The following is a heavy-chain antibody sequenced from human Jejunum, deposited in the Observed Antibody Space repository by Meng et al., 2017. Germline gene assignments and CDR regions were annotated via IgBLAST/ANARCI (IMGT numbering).Heavy chain of an antibody. V-gene: IGHV2-5*02. CDR2: IYWDDDK. J-gene: IGHJ4*02. Sequence: QITLKESGPTLVKPTQTLTLPCTSSGFPFSTSGVGVGWIRQPPGKALEWLALIYWDDDKRSSPSLKRRLTITTDTSKNQVVLTMTNMDPVDTATYYCAHGGLSSGWYYPEHWGQGILVTVSS. CDR1: GFPFSTSGVG. CDR3: AHGGLSSGWYYPEH. D-gene: IGHD6-19*01.